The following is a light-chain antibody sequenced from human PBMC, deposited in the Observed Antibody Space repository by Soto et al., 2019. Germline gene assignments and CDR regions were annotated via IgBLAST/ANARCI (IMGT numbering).Light chain of an antibody. CDR3: QQSYRYPQRYT. J-gene: IGKJ2*01. V-gene: IGKV1-39*01. CDR1: QSISNS. CDR2: AAS. Sequence: DFQMTQSPSSLSASVGDRVTITCRASQSISNSLNWYQQKTGKAPDLLIYAASNLQSGVPSRFTRSGHETDFTLTISSLQPQDFTTYFCQQSYRYPQRYTFGQGNKLEIK.